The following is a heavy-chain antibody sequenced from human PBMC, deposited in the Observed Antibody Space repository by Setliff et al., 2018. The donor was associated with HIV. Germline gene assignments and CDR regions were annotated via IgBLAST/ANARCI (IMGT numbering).Heavy chain of an antibody. V-gene: IGHV4-38-2*02. J-gene: IGHJ3*02. D-gene: IGHD3-22*01. Sequence: SETLSLTCTVSGQFISDGYYGGWIRQPPGKGLEWIGEINHTGNTQYNPSLKSRVTMSEETSKNQFSLKLSSVTAADTAVYYCARDRNYQDTSGYWQVFDIWGQGTMVTVSS. CDR2: INHTGNT. CDR1: GQFISDGYY. CDR3: ARDRNYQDTSGYWQVFDI.